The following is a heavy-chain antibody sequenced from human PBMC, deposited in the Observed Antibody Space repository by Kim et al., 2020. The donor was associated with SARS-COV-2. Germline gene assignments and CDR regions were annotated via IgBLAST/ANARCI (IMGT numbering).Heavy chain of an antibody. J-gene: IGHJ3*02. CDR2: IYYGGST. Sequence: SETLSLTCTVSGGSISSGGYYWSWIRQHPGKGLEWIGYIYYGGSTYYNPSLKSRVIISVDTSKNQFSLKLSSVTAADTAVYYCARATSITMIVVVISAFDIWGQRTMFTVSS. CDR3: ARATSITMIVVVISAFDI. V-gene: IGHV4-31*03. CDR1: GGSISSGGYY. D-gene: IGHD3-22*01.